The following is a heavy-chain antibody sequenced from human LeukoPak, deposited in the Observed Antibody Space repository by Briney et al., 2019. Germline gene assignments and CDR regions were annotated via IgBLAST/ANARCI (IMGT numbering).Heavy chain of an antibody. Sequence: GGSLRLSCAASGFTVSSNYMSWVRQAPGKGLEWVSVIYSGGSTYYADSVKGQFTISRDNSKNTLYLQMNSLRAEDTAVYYCAREGYGSGPPPNACDIWGQGTMVTVSS. V-gene: IGHV3-53*01. CDR2: IYSGGST. J-gene: IGHJ3*02. CDR1: GFTVSSNY. CDR3: AREGYGSGPPPNACDI. D-gene: IGHD3-10*01.